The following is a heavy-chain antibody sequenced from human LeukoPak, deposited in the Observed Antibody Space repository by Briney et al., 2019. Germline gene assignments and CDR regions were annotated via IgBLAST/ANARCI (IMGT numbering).Heavy chain of an antibody. CDR3: AREGTGSIQFDY. CDR1: GGSISSYY. J-gene: IGHJ4*02. CDR2: IYYSGST. Sequence: SETLSLTCTVSGGSISSYYWSWIRQPPGKGLEWIGYIYYSGSTNYNPSLKSRVTISVDTSKNQFSLKLSSVTAADTAVYYCAREGTGSIQFDYWGQGTLVTVSS. D-gene: IGHD3-10*01. V-gene: IGHV4-59*01.